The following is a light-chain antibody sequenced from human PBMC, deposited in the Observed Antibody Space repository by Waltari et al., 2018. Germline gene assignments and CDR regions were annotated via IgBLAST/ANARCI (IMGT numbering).Light chain of an antibody. Sequence: QSALTQPASVSGSPGQSITISCTGTSSDVGGYNYVSWYQQHPGKAPNLMIFDVSKRPSGVSNRFSGSKSGNTASLTISGLQAEDEADYYCCSYTSSSTRVFGGGTKLTVL. CDR3: CSYTSSSTRV. J-gene: IGLJ3*02. CDR1: SSDVGGYNY. CDR2: DVS. V-gene: IGLV2-14*01.